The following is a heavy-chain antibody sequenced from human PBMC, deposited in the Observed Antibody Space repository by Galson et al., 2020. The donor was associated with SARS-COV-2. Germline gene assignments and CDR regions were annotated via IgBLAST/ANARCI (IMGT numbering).Heavy chain of an antibody. CDR2: INSDGSST. CDR3: AKEYYHDSSGPLDAFDI. D-gene: IGHD3-22*01. J-gene: IGHJ3*02. V-gene: IGHV3-74*01. CDR1: GFTFSSYW. Sequence: GESLKISCAASGFTFSSYWMHWVRQAPGKGLVWVSRINSDGSSTSYADSVKGRFTISRDNAKNTLYLQMNSLRAEDTAMYYCAKEYYHDSSGPLDAFDIWGQGTMVTVSS.